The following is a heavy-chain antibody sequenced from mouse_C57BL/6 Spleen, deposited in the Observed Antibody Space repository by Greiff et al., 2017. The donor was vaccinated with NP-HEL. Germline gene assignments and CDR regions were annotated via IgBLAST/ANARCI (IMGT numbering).Heavy chain of an antibody. CDR3: ARKPLGA. D-gene: IGHD3-1*01. CDR1: GYTFTSYG. CDR2: IYPRSGNT. Sequence: QVQLQQSGAELARPGASVKLSCKASGYTFTSYGISWVKQRTGQGLEWIGEIYPRSGNTYYNEKFKGKATLTADKSSSTAYMELRSLTSEDSAVYFCARKPLGAWGQGTTLTVSS. V-gene: IGHV1-81*01. J-gene: IGHJ2*01.